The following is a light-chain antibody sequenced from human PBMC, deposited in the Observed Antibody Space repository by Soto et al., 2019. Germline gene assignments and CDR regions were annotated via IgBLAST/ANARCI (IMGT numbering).Light chain of an antibody. Sequence: QSVLTQPPSASGTPGQRVTISCSGSSSNIGSNTVNWYQQLPGTAPTHVIYNTNQQPSGVPDHFSGSTYGTSASLAIIRRQSEDDAEYYCAQWDDSLNGLVFGTGTKVTVL. V-gene: IGLV1-44*01. CDR2: NTN. CDR3: AQWDDSLNGLV. CDR1: SSNIGSNT. J-gene: IGLJ1*01.